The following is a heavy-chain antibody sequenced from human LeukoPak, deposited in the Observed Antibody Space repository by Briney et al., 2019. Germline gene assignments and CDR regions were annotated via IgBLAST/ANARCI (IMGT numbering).Heavy chain of an antibody. CDR3: ARDSGNYSPYFDQ. V-gene: IGHV6-1*01. CDR2: TYYRSKWYN. Sequence: SQTLLLTCAISGDSISSNSAAWNWIRQSPSRGLEWLGRTYYRSKWYNDYAPSMKSRIAINPDTSKNQFSLHLNSVTPEDTAVYYCARDSGNYSPYFDQWGQGTLATVSS. CDR1: GDSISSNSAA. D-gene: IGHD1-7*01. J-gene: IGHJ4*02.